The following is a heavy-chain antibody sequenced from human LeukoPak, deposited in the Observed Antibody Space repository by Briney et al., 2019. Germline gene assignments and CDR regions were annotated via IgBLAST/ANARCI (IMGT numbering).Heavy chain of an antibody. CDR2: IIPIFGTA. J-gene: IGHJ4*02. D-gene: IGHD3-10*01. Sequence: SVKVSCKASGGTFISYAISWVRQAPGQGLEWMGRIIPIFGTANYAQKFQGRVTITTDESTSTAYMELSSLRSEDTAVCYCARAGNYYGSGSYRYWGQGTLVTVSS. V-gene: IGHV1-69*05. CDR1: GGTFISYA. CDR3: ARAGNYYGSGSYRY.